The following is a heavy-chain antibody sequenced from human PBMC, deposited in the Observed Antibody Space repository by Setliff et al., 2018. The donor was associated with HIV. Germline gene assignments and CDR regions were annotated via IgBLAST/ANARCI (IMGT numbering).Heavy chain of an antibody. D-gene: IGHD1-1*01. J-gene: IGHJ4*03. V-gene: IGHV4-34*01. Sequence: PSETLSLTCAVSGGSFSDYSWTWLRQPPGKALEWIGHINDNGGANYNPSLTTRATISVATPKNQFFLELTSVTAADTAVYYCARGRYNGDSYSGGFYYFDHWVPETLLVTVSS. CDR1: GGSFSDYS. CDR2: INDNGGA. CDR3: ARGRYNGDSYSGGFYYFDH.